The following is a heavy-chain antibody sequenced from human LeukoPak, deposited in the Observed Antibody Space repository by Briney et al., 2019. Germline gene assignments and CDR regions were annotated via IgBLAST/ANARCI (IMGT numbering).Heavy chain of an antibody. V-gene: IGHV1-69*01. CDR3: AVYCSSTSCYHFDY. CDR1: GGTFSSYA. J-gene: IGHJ4*02. Sequence: SVKVSCKASGGTFSSYAISWVRQAPGQGLEWVGGIIPIFGTANYAQKFQGRVTITADESTSTAYMELSSLRSEDTAVYYCAVYCSSTSCYHFDYWGQGTLVTVSS. CDR2: IIPIFGTA. D-gene: IGHD2-2*01.